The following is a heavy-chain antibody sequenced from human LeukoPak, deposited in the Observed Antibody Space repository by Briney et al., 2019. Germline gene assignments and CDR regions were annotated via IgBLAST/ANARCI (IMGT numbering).Heavy chain of an antibody. Sequence: GGSLRLSCAASGFTFSSYSMNWVRQAPGKGLEWVSSISSSSSYIYYADSVKGRFTISRDNAKNSLYLQMNSLRAEDTAVYYCASQYCSSTSCQIFPRYYFDYWGQGTLVTVS. D-gene: IGHD2-2*01. V-gene: IGHV3-21*01. J-gene: IGHJ4*02. CDR2: ISSSSSYI. CDR1: GFTFSSYS. CDR3: ASQYCSSTSCQIFPRYYFDY.